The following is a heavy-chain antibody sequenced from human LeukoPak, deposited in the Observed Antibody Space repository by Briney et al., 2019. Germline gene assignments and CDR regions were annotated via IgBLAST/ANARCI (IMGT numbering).Heavy chain of an antibody. D-gene: IGHD3/OR15-3a*01. CDR1: GFIFSSYW. Sequence: GGSLRLSCAASGFIFSSYWMSWVRQAPGKGLEWVANKNQGGSEEYYVDSVRGRFTISRDNAKNSLYLQMSSLRAEDTAVYYCARELDGRFFDFWGQGTLVTVSS. V-gene: IGHV3-7*01. CDR2: KNQGGSEE. CDR3: ARELDGRFFDF. J-gene: IGHJ4*02.